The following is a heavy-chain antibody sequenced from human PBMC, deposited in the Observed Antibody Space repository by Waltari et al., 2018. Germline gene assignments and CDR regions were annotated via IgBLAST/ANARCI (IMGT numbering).Heavy chain of an antibody. J-gene: IGHJ3*02. D-gene: IGHD3-10*01. Sequence: EVQLLESGGGVVQPGGSLRLSCTASGFTFSSDAIRWVRQAPGEGLEWVAAINGAGFSTYYADSGKGRFTLSRDNSRNTLYLQMNSLRAEDTAVYHCAKGAALRGPDDRAFDIWGQGTMVTVSS. CDR2: INGAGFST. CDR1: GFTFSSDA. V-gene: IGHV3-23*01. CDR3: AKGAALRGPDDRAFDI.